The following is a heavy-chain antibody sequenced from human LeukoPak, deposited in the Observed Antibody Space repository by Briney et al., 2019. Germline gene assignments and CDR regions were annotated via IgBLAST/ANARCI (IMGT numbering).Heavy chain of an antibody. CDR2: ICCGGTT. J-gene: IGHJ4*02. Sequence: SETLSLTCSVSTVSIKSNKYLWGWIPPPPGKGLEWLGCICCGGTTYYNPSLEGRATISVYTSKNNFSLRLTSVTAADTALYYCARDSYYSESSGAHYYFEYGGEGTLVTVSS. CDR1: TVSIKSNKYL. V-gene: IGHV4-39*02. D-gene: IGHD3-22*01. CDR3: ARDSYYSESSGAHYYFEY.